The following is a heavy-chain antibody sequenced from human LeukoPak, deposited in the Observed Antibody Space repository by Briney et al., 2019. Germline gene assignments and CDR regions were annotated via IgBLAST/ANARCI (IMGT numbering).Heavy chain of an antibody. CDR3: ACVLRGSGSYPIYYYFDY. CDR2: IIPIFGTG. V-gene: IGHV1-69*05. J-gene: IGHJ4*02. Sequence: SVKVSCKASGGTFSSYAISWVRQSPGQGLEWMGGIIPIFGTGNYAQKFQGRVTITTDESTSTAYMELSSLRSEDTAVYYCACVLRGSGSYPIYYYFDYWGQGTLVTVSS. D-gene: IGHD3-10*01. CDR1: GGTFSSYA.